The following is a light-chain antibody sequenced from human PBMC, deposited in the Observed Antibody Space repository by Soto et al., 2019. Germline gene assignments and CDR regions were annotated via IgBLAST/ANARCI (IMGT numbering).Light chain of an antibody. CDR1: QSISTS. CDR3: QQRSEWPRT. J-gene: IGKJ1*01. Sequence: EIVLPQSPATLSLSPGERATLSCRAIQSISTSLAWYQQKPGQAPRLLIYDASTRATGFPARFSGSGSGTDFTLNIGSLEPEDFAVYYCQQRSEWPRTFGQGTKVEIK. CDR2: DAS. V-gene: IGKV3-11*01.